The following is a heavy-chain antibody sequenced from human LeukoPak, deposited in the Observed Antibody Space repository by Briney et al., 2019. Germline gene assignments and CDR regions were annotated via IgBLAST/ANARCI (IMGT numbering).Heavy chain of an antibody. D-gene: IGHD2-15*01. V-gene: IGHV3-23*01. CDR3: AKSGLNRFDY. J-gene: IGHJ4*02. CDR1: GFTFRSYA. CDR2: FSGSGGST. Sequence: GALRLSFAAPGFTFRSYAMNWVRQAPGKGLEWVSTFSGSGGSTHYADSVKGRFTISRDNSKNTLYLQMNSLRAEDTAVYYCAKSGLNRFDYWGQGTLVTVSS.